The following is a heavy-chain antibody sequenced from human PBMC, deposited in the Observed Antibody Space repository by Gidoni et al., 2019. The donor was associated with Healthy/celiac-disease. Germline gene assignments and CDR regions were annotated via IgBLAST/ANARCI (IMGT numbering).Heavy chain of an antibody. CDR1: GGSISSGGYY. CDR3: ASNSYQLLSDYYGMDV. J-gene: IGHJ6*02. CDR2: IYYSGST. D-gene: IGHD2-2*01. V-gene: IGHV4-31*03. Sequence: QVQLQESGPGLVKPSQTLSLTCPVSGGSISSGGYYWSWIRQHPGKGLEWIGYIYYSGSTYYNPSLKSRVTISVDTSKNQFSLKLSSVTAADTAVYYCASNSYQLLSDYYGMDVWGQGTTVTVSS.